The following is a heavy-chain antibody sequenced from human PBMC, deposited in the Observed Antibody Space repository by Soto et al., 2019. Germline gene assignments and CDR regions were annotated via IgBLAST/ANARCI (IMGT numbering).Heavy chain of an antibody. J-gene: IGHJ5*02. CDR3: ARDVISACGSSTSCHRWAYSSFDP. Sequence: QVQLVESGGGVVQPGRSLRLSCAASGFTFNYYAMHWVRQAPGKGLEWVAVISPDGRNEFYVDSVKGRFTISRDNSKNTLYLQMSSLRAEDTAVYYCARDVISACGSSTSCHRWAYSSFDPWGQGTLGTVSS. CDR1: GFTFNYYA. CDR2: ISPDGRNE. D-gene: IGHD2-2*01. V-gene: IGHV3-30*04.